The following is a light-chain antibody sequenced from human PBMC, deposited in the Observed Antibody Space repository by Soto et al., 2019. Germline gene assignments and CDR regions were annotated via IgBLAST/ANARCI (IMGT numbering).Light chain of an antibody. Sequence: LAVRASQRVSSYRAWYQEKPGQAPRLLIYDASNRATGIPATFSGSGSGTDFSRTIISLERADAPASHCQQRSNWPSHTFGGGTKVDIK. V-gene: IGKV3-11*01. CDR2: DAS. J-gene: IGKJ4*02. CDR3: QQRSNWPSHT. CDR1: QRVSSY.